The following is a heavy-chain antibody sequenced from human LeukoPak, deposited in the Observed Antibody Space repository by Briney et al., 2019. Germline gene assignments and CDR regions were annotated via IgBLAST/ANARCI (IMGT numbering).Heavy chain of an antibody. J-gene: IGHJ4*02. D-gene: IGHD3-10*01. CDR3: AREGGMDYYGSGSYWY. CDR1: GGSISTANYY. CDR2: IFYSGST. Sequence: SETLSLTCTVSGGSISTANYYWGWVRQPPGKGLEWIGNIFYSGSTYYSPPLKSRLTISVDTSKNQFSLKLSSVTAADTAVYYCAREGGMDYYGSGSYWYWGQGTLVTVSS. V-gene: IGHV4-39*07.